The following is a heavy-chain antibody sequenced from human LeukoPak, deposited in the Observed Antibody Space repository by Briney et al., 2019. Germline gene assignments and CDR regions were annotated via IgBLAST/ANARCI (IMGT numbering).Heavy chain of an antibody. V-gene: IGHV3-21*01. CDR1: GFTFSSYS. Sequence: PGGSLRLSCAASGFTFSSYSMNWVRPAPGKGLEWVPSISSTSSYIYYAASVKGRFTISRDNAKSSLYLQMNSLRAEDTAVYYCARDKIPSAGTPRGFDPWGQGTLVTVSS. J-gene: IGHJ5*02. CDR2: ISSTSSYI. D-gene: IGHD6-13*01. CDR3: ARDKIPSAGTPRGFDP.